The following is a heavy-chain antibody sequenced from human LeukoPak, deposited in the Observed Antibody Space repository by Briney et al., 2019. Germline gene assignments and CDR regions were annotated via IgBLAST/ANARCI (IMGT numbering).Heavy chain of an antibody. J-gene: IGHJ4*02. CDR2: IGGGGTNT. CDR3: AKEAGGYHPPIDH. D-gene: IGHD3-22*01. CDR1: GFTFTDFA. V-gene: IGHV3-23*01. Sequence: GGSLRLSCAASGFTFTDFAMNWVRQAPGKGLEWVSGIGGGGTNTDYADSVKGRFTISRDNSKNTLTLQMSSLRADDTAVYFCAKEAGGYHPPIDHGGKGILVTVSS.